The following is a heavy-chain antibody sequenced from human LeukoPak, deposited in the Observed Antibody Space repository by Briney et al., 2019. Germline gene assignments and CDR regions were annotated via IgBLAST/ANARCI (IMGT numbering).Heavy chain of an antibody. CDR1: GYSFTSYW. V-gene: IGHV5-51*01. CDR2: IYPGDSDT. D-gene: IGHD6-19*01. J-gene: IGHJ4*02. Sequence: GESLKTSCKGSGYSFTSYWIGWVRQMPGKGLEWMGIIYPGDSDTRNSPSFQGQVTISVDKSISTAYLQWSSLKASDTAMYYCARRDSSGWGSFDYWGQGTLVTVSS. CDR3: ARRDSSGWGSFDY.